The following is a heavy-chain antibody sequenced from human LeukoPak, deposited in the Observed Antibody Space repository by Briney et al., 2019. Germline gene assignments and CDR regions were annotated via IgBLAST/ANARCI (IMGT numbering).Heavy chain of an antibody. CDR1: GFTFNNYA. V-gene: IGHV3-23*01. J-gene: IGHJ4*02. CDR3: AKADSYGGNSQLFDF. CDR2: IDGSADNT. D-gene: IGHD4-17*01. Sequence: GGSLRLSCAASGFTFNNYAMHWVRQAPGKGLEWVSGIDGSADNTYYADSVKGRFTISRDNSKDTLTLQMSSLRADDTAVYYCAKADSYGGNSQLFDFWGQGTLVTVSS.